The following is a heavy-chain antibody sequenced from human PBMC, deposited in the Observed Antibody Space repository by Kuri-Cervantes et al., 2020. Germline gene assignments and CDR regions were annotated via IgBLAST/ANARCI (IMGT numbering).Heavy chain of an antibody. CDR1: GGSISSYY. CDR2: IYYSGST. V-gene: IGHV4-59*01. CDR3: ARDFKSDFKQNRYFDL. J-gene: IGHJ2*01. D-gene: IGHD1/OR15-1a*01. Sequence: SETLSLTCTVSGGSISSYYWSWIRQPPGKGLEWIGYIYYSGSTNYNPSLKSRVTISVDTSKNQFSLKLSSVTAADTAVYYCARDFKSDFKQNRYFDLWGRGTLVTVSS.